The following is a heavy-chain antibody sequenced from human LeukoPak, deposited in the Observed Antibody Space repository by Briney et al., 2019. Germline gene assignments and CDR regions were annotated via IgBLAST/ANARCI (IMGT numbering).Heavy chain of an antibody. D-gene: IGHD1-26*01. CDR2: ISSSSSTI. J-gene: IGHJ4*02. CDR3: ARDLSIVGAIDFDY. CDR1: GFTFSSYS. V-gene: IGHV3-48*01. Sequence: GGSLRLSCAASGFTFSSYSMNWVRQAPGKGLEWVSYISSSSSTIYYADSVKGRFTISRDNAKNSLYLQMNSLRAEDTAVYYCARDLSIVGAIDFDYWGQGTLVTVSS.